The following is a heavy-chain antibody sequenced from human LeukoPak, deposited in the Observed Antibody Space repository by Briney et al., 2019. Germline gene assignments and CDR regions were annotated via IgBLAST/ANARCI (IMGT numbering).Heavy chain of an antibody. Sequence: PSETLSLTCTVSGGSISSYYWSWIRQPPGKGLEWIGYIYYSGSTNYNPSLKSRVTISVDTSKNQFSLKLSSVTAADTAVYYCARARADGDYGYWGQGTLVTVSS. CDR3: ARARADGDYGY. CDR2: IYYSGST. J-gene: IGHJ4*02. D-gene: IGHD4-17*01. V-gene: IGHV4-59*01. CDR1: GGSISSYY.